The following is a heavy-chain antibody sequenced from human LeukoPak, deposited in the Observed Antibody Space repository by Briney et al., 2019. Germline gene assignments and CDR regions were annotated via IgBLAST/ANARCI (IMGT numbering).Heavy chain of an antibody. Sequence: GGSLRLSCAASGFTFSSYWMHWVRQAPGKGLVWVSRINTDGSSTSYADSVKGRFTISRDNSKNTLYLQMNSLRAEDTAVYYCAKVYSSGYYYPYYYYGMDVWGQGTTVTVSS. CDR2: INTDGSST. V-gene: IGHV3-74*01. CDR1: GFTFSSYW. D-gene: IGHD3-22*01. J-gene: IGHJ6*02. CDR3: AKVYSSGYYYPYYYYGMDV.